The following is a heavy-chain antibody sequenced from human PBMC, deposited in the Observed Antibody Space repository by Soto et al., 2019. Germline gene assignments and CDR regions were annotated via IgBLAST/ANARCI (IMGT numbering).Heavy chain of an antibody. J-gene: IGHJ5*02. CDR3: AREKRRITIFGVVTPSNWFDP. CDR1: GYTFTSYD. Sequence: ASVKVSCKASGYTFTSYDINWVREATGQGLEWMGWMNPNSGNTGYAQKFQGRVTMTRNTSISTVYMELSSLRSEDTAVYYCAREKRRITIFGVVTPSNWFDPWGQGTLVTGYS. D-gene: IGHD3-3*01. V-gene: IGHV1-8*01. CDR2: MNPNSGNT.